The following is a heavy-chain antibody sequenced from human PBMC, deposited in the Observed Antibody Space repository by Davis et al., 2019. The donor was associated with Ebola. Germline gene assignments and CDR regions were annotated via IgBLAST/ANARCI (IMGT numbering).Heavy chain of an antibody. CDR2: INGGNDNT. D-gene: IGHD3-3*01. Sequence: AASVKVSCKASGYTFSTYAMHWVRQAPGQRLEWMGWINGGNDNTKYSQKFQGRVTITRDTSATTAYMELSSLRSEDTAVYYWARDGGTWSGFYGLLDYWGQGTLVTVSS. CDR1: GYTFSTYA. V-gene: IGHV1-3*01. J-gene: IGHJ4*02. CDR3: ARDGGTWSGFYGLLDY.